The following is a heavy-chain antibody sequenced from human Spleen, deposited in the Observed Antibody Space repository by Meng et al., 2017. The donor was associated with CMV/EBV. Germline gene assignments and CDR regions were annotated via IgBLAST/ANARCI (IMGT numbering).Heavy chain of an antibody. CDR3: ATYGAARKFDY. J-gene: IGHJ4*02. D-gene: IGHD6-6*01. CDR2: IKTKTEGGTT. Sequence: GESLKISCAASGFIFSGSSMHWVRQAPGKGLEWVGRIKTKTEGGTTDYAAPVKGRFTISRDDSKNTLYLQMNSLKTEDTGVYYCATYGAARKFDYWGQGTLVTVSS. V-gene: IGHV3-15*01. CDR1: GFIFSGSS.